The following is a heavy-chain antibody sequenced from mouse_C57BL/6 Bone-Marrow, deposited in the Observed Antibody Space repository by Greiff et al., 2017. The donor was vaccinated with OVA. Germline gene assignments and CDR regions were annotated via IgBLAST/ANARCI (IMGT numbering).Heavy chain of an antibody. CDR3: ARGGFYYSNYVGWYFDV. CDR1: GYTFTSYW. D-gene: IGHD2-5*01. J-gene: IGHJ1*03. V-gene: IGHV1-64*01. Sequence: VQLQHPGAELVKPGASVKLSCKTSGYTFTSYWMHWVKQRPGQGLEWIGMIHPNSGSTNYNEKFKSKATLTVDKSSSTAYMQLSSLTSEDSAVYYCARGGFYYSNYVGWYFDVWGTGTTVTVSS. CDR2: IHPNSGST.